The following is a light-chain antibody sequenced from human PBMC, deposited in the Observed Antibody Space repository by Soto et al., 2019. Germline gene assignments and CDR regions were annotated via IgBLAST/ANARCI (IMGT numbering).Light chain of an antibody. CDR1: QSISSW. CDR2: GAS. Sequence: DIQMTQSPSTLSASVGDRVIITCRVSQSISSWLAWYQQKPGKAPKLLIYGASSLDSGVPSRFSGSGSGPEFTLTISSLQPDDFATYYCQHYDGYSALTFGGGTKVEIK. V-gene: IGKV1-5*03. J-gene: IGKJ4*01. CDR3: QHYDGYSALT.